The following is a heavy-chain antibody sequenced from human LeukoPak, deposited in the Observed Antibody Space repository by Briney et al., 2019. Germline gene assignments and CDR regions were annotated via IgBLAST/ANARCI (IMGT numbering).Heavy chain of an antibody. CDR2: IYYSGTT. D-gene: IGHD2-21*02. Sequence: SETLSLTCTVSGGSISSRTYYWGWIRQPPGKGLEWIGTIYYSGTTYYNPSLKSRVTISVDTSKNQFSLKLSSVTAADTAVYYCARAEPMSRASDYYPYYFDYWGQGTLVTVSS. CDR1: GGSISSRTYY. V-gene: IGHV4-39*07. J-gene: IGHJ4*02. CDR3: ARAEPMSRASDYYPYYFDY.